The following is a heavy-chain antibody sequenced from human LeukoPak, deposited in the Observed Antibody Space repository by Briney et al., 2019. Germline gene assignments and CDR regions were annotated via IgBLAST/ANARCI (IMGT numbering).Heavy chain of an antibody. CDR3: ARDSPDYDILTGYSENWFDP. CDR1: GFPFNAYW. CDR2: IRQDGDTK. D-gene: IGHD3-9*01. Sequence: PGGSLRLSCAASGFPFNAYWMTWVRQAPGKGLEWVANIRQDGDTKYYVDSVKGRFTISRDNAKNSLYLQMNSLRAEDTAVYYCARDSPDYDILTGYSENWFDPWGQGTLVTVSS. V-gene: IGHV3-7*03. J-gene: IGHJ5*02.